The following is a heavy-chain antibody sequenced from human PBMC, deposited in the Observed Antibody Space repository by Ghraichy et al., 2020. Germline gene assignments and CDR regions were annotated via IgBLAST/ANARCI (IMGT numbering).Heavy chain of an antibody. V-gene: IGHV4-38-2*02. CDR3: ARVVPVGETDP. D-gene: IGHD2-2*01. Sequence: SETLSLTCTVSGYSISSGYFWGWVRQPPGQGPEWVATIHHGGNTYYNPSLNSRATISVDTSKNQFSLRLTSVTDADTAIYYCARVVPVGETDPWGRGTLVTVSS. CDR1: GYSISSGYF. J-gene: IGHJ5*02. CDR2: IHHGGNT.